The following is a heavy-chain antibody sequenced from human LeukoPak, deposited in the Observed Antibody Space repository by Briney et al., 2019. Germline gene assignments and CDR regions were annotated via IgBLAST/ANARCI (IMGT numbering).Heavy chain of an antibody. CDR1: GFILSNHW. D-gene: IGHD1/OR15-1a*01. V-gene: IGHV3-7*03. Sequence: GSSLRLSCAASGFILSNHWMTWVRQAPGKGPEWVANVDKDGSEKYYVDSVKGRFTISRDTAKNSLYLQMNNLRAEDTALYYCARNNDMDVWGQGTTVIVSS. J-gene: IGHJ6*02. CDR3: ARNNDMDV. CDR2: VDKDGSEK.